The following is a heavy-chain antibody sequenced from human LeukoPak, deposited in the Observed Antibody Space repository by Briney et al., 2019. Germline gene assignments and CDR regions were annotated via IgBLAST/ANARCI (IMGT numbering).Heavy chain of an antibody. J-gene: IGHJ3*01. Sequence: GESLKISCSASGYKFPNQWLAWVRQMPGKGLEWVGNIYPGDSDTRYNPSFQGHVTISADKSTSTAYLQWIRLQASDTAMYYCARRSVADTTGYGLDLWGQGTLVTVSS. CDR3: ARRSVADTTGYGLDL. CDR1: GYKFPNQW. D-gene: IGHD4-11*01. CDR2: IYPGDSDT. V-gene: IGHV5-51*01.